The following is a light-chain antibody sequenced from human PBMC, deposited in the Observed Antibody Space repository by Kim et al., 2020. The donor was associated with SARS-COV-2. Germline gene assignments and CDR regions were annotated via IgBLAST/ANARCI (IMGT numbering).Light chain of an antibody. V-gene: IGLV1-44*01. Sequence: ELTQPPSASGTPGQRVTFSCSGSGSNIGSNTVAWYQQLPGTAPKLLIYGDNQRPSGVPDRFSGSKSATSASLAITGLQSGDEADYYCATWDDSLNGPAFGGGTKVTVL. J-gene: IGLJ2*01. CDR2: GDN. CDR1: GSNIGSNT. CDR3: ATWDDSLNGPA.